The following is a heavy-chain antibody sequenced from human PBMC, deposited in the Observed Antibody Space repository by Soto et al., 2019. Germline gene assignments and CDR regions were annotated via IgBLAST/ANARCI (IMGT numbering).Heavy chain of an antibody. CDR3: AREETAWPLAYGLDV. CDR1: GYTFTSYA. Sequence: GASVKVSCKASGYTFTSYAMHWVRQAPGQRLEWMGWINAGNGNTKYSQKFQGRVTITRDTSASTAYMELSSLRSEDTAVYYCAREETAWPLAYGLDVWGQGTTVTVSS. CDR2: INAGNGNT. D-gene: IGHD2-21*02. V-gene: IGHV1-3*01. J-gene: IGHJ6*02.